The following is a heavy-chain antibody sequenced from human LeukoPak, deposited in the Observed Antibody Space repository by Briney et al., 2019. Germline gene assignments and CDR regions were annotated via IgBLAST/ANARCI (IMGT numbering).Heavy chain of an antibody. CDR1: GFTFSSYE. CDR3: ARGEGRSYAILGYYMDV. J-gene: IGHJ6*03. Sequence: GGSLRLSRAASGFTFSSYEMNWVRQAPGKGLEWVSSISSSSGFIYYTDSVKGRFIVSRDNAKNSLYLQMNSLRAEDTAVYYCARGEGRSYAILGYYMDVWGKGTTVTVSS. V-gene: IGHV3-21*01. D-gene: IGHD3-3*01. CDR2: ISSSSGFI.